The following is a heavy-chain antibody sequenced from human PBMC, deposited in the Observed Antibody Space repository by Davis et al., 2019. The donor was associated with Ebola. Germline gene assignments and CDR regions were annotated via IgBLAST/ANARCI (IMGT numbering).Heavy chain of an antibody. D-gene: IGHD3-10*01. CDR2: ISYDGSKK. CDR1: GFTFSNYG. CDR3: ARDGSGSYYVDY. J-gene: IGHJ4*02. V-gene: IGHV3-30*03. Sequence: GESLKISCAASGFTFSNYGMHWVRQAPGKGLEWVAVISYDGSKKYYADSVKGRFTISRDNAKNSLYLQMNSLRAEDTAVYYCARDGSGSYYVDYWGQGTLVTVSS.